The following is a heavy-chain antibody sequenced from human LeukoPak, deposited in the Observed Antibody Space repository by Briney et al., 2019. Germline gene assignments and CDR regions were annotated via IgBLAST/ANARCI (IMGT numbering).Heavy chain of an antibody. CDR1: GGSISTTSYY. Sequence: SETLSLTCNVSGGSISTTSYYWGWIRQSPGKGLEWIASMYYAGSTYYNPSLKSRVTISIDTSKNQVSMNLTSVTAADTAVYYCASLPPVSGYVVSWGQGTLVTVSS. D-gene: IGHD5-12*01. J-gene: IGHJ4*02. CDR3: ASLPPVSGYVVS. CDR2: MYYAGST. V-gene: IGHV4-39*01.